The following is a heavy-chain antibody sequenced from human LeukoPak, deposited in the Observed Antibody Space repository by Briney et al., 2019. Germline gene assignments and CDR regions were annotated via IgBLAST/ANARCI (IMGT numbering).Heavy chain of an antibody. Sequence: ASVKVSCKASGYTFTGYYMHWVRQAPGQGLEWMGIINPSGGSTSYAQKFQGRVTMTRDTSTSTVYMELSSLRSEDTAVYYCARDEGGGGWFDPWGQGTLVTVSS. CDR1: GYTFTGYY. CDR3: ARDEGGGGWFDP. V-gene: IGHV1-46*01. J-gene: IGHJ5*02. CDR2: INPSGGST.